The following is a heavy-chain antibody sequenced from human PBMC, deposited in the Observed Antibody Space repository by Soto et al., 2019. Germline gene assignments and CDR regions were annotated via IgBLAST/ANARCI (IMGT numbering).Heavy chain of an antibody. CDR2: INHSGST. Sequence: SETLSLTCAVYGGSFSGYYWSWIRQPPGKGLEWIGEINHSGSTNYNPSLKSRVTISVDTSKNQFSLKLSSVTAADTAVYYCARARGKSEAAAGYFDYWGQGTLVPSPQ. J-gene: IGHJ4*02. CDR3: ARARGKSEAAAGYFDY. V-gene: IGHV4-34*01. D-gene: IGHD6-13*01. CDR1: GGSFSGYY.